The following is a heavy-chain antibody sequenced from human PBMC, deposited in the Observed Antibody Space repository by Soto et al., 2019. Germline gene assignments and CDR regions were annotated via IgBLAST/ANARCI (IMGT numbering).Heavy chain of an antibody. CDR1: GFTFSSYA. J-gene: IGHJ4*02. Sequence: PGGSLRLSCAASGFTFSSYAMSWVRQAPGKGLEWVSAISGSGGSTYYADSVKGRFTISRDNSKNTLYLQMNSLRAEDTAVYYCAKAVGYSSGWYTSPFDYWGQGTLVTGSS. CDR2: ISGSGGST. D-gene: IGHD6-19*01. CDR3: AKAVGYSSGWYTSPFDY. V-gene: IGHV3-23*01.